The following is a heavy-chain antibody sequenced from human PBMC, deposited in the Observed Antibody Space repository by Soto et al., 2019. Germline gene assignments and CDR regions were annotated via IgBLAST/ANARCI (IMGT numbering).Heavy chain of an antibody. CDR3: ARAPHFWSGYSGGYGMDV. CDR1: GYTFTSYG. Sequence: ASVKVSCKASGYTFTSYGISWVRQAPGQGLEWMGWISAYNGNTNYAQKLQGRVTMTTDTSTSTAYMELRSLRSDDTAVYYCARAPHFWSGYSGGYGMDVWGQGTTVTVSS. V-gene: IGHV1-18*01. D-gene: IGHD3-3*01. J-gene: IGHJ6*02. CDR2: ISAYNGNT.